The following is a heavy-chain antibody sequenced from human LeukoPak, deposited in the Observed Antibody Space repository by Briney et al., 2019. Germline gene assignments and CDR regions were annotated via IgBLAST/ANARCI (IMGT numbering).Heavy chain of an antibody. V-gene: IGHV4-39*02. D-gene: IGHD2-21*01. J-gene: IGHJ3*02. Sequence: PSETLSLTCTVSGGSISSSSYYWGWIRQPPGKGLEWIGSIYYSGSTYYNPSLKSRVTISVDTSKNQFSLKLSSVTAADTAVYYCARDWVLWHDAFDIWGQGTMVTVSS. CDR3: ARDWVLWHDAFDI. CDR1: GGSISSSSYY. CDR2: IYYSGST.